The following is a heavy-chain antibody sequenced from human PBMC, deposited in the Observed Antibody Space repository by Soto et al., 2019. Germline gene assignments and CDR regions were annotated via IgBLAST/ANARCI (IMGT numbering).Heavy chain of an antibody. J-gene: IGHJ4*02. CDR2: VHSSGGT. CDR1: HGSITSGDYF. CDR3: ASVVVGATRQTGSDH. V-gene: IGHV4-39*01. Sequence: AETLSLTCTVSHGSITSGDYFWAWIRQPPGKGLEFIGSVHSSGGTYYSPSLKSRASISIDKSKNQFSLKLTSVNAGDTAVYFCASVVVGATRQTGSDHWGQGTLVTVSS. D-gene: IGHD2-15*01.